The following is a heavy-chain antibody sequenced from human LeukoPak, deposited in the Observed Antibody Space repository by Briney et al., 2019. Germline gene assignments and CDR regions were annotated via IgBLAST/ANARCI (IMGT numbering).Heavy chain of an antibody. J-gene: IGHJ4*02. V-gene: IGHV1-69*06. CDR3: ATGYIWNLVEDY. D-gene: IGHD1-1*01. CDR2: IIPIFGTA. CDR1: GGTFSSYA. Sequence: SVKVSCKASGGTFSSYAISWVRQAPGQGLEWMGGIIPIFGTANYAQKFQGRVTMTEDTFTDTAYMELSSLRSEDTAVYYCATGYIWNLVEDYWGQGTLVTVSS.